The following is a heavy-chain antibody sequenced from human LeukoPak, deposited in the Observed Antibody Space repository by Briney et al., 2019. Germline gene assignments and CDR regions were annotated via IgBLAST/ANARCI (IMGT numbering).Heavy chain of an antibody. CDR2: IYYSGST. Sequence: SETLSLTCTVSGGSISSSSYYWGWLRQPPGKGLEWIGSIYYSGSTYYNPSLKSRVTISVDTSKNQFSLKLSSVTAADTAVYYCARDPQIPADSSGYYYGNWFDPWGQGTLVTVSS. V-gene: IGHV4-39*02. CDR1: GGSISSSSYY. CDR3: ARDPQIPADSSGYYYGNWFDP. D-gene: IGHD3-22*01. J-gene: IGHJ5*02.